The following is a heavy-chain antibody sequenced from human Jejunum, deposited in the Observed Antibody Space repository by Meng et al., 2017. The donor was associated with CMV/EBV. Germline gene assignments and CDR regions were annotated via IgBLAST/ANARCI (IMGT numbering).Heavy chain of an antibody. V-gene: IGHV3-48*01. D-gene: IGHD6-13*01. CDR2: IDSFSSTM. Sequence: AASEFSFGVYSMNWVRQAPGKGLEWLAYIDSFSSTMYYIDSIKGRFTISRDNAKNSLYLQMNSLSAEDTAVYYCARDSIASALDYWGQGVLVTVSS. CDR3: ARDSIASALDY. J-gene: IGHJ4*02. CDR1: EFSFGVYS.